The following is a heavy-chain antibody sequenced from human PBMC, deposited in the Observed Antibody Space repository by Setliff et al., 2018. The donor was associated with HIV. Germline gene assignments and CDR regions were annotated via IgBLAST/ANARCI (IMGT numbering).Heavy chain of an antibody. D-gene: IGHD1-1*01. CDR1: GFTFSAYS. J-gene: IGHJ5*01. V-gene: IGHV3-21*04. CDR2: ISTSGNFI. CDR3: ARDWNGDGRSIDS. Sequence: GSLRLSCAASGFTFSAYSMNWVRQVPGKGLEWVSCISTSGNFIYYADSVKGRFTVSRDNAKNSLYLQMNSLRAGDTAVYYCARDWNGDGRSIDSWGQGTLVTVSS.